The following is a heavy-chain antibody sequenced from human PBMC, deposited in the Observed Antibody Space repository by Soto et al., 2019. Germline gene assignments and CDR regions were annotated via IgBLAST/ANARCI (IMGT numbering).Heavy chain of an antibody. D-gene: IGHD3-10*01. CDR3: AKEQETGHGFDY. CDR2: ISGSGGST. V-gene: IGHV3-23*01. Sequence: PGGSLRLSCAASGVTFSSYAMSWVRQAPGKGLEWVSSISGSGGSTYYADSVKGRFTISRDNSNNTLYLQMNSLRVEDTAVYYCAKEQETGHGFDYWGQGTLVTVSS. J-gene: IGHJ4*02. CDR1: GVTFSSYA.